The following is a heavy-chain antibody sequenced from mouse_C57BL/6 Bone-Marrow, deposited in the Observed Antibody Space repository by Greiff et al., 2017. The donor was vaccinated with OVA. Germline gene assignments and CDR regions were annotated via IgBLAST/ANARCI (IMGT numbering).Heavy chain of an antibody. CDR3: ARSYGKRDYSMDY. D-gene: IGHD2-1*01. CDR2: IWSGGST. Sequence: QVQLKQSGPGLVQPSQSLSITCTVSGFSLTSYGVHWVRQSPGKGLEWLGVIWSGGSTDYNAAFISRLSISKDNSKSKVFFKMNSLQADDTAIYYCARSYGKRDYSMDYWGQGTSVTVSS. CDR1: GFSLTSYG. J-gene: IGHJ4*01. V-gene: IGHV2-2*01.